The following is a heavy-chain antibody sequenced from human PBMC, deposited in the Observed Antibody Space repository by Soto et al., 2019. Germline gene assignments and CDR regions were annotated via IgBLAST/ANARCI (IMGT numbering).Heavy chain of an antibody. CDR1: GYTFTSYG. CDR3: ATLRNAPIVGATLFDY. Sequence: ASVKVSCKASGYTFTSYGISWVRQAPGQGLEWMGWISAYNGNTNYAQKLQGRVTMTTDTSTSTAYMELRSLRSDDTAVYYCATLRNAPIVGATLFDYWGQGTLVTVSS. D-gene: IGHD1-26*01. V-gene: IGHV1-18*01. CDR2: ISAYNGNT. J-gene: IGHJ4*02.